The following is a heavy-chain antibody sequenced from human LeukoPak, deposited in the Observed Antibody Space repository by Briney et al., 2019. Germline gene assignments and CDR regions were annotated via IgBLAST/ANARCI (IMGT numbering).Heavy chain of an antibody. J-gene: IGHJ4*02. CDR3: APHDSASHF. V-gene: IGHV3-30-3*01. Sequence: GGSLRLSCAASGFTFSSYAMHWVRQAPGKGLEWVAFISSDGSNKYYADSVKGRFTISRDNSKDTLYLQMNSLRDDDTAVYYCAPHDSASHFGGQEPRVSVSS. CDR1: GFTFSSYA. CDR2: ISSDGSNK. D-gene: IGHD6-6*01.